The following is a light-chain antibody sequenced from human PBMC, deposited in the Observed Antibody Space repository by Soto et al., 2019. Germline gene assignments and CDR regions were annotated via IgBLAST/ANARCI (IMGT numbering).Light chain of an antibody. V-gene: IGKV3-11*01. CDR3: QHRSDWPIT. CDR1: QSVSSY. Sequence: EIVLTQSPATLSLSPGERATLSCRASQSVSSYLAWYQQKPGQAPRLLIYDASHRATGIPARFSGSGSVTDFTLTISSLEPEDFAIYYCQHRSDWPITFGQGTRLEIK. J-gene: IGKJ5*01. CDR2: DAS.